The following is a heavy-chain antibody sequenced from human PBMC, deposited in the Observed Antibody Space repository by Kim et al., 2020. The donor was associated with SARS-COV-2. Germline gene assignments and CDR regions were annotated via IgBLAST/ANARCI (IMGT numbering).Heavy chain of an antibody. Sequence: ADSVKGRFTISRDDSKNTLHLQMTSLRAEDTAVYYCAKASSRGAYLTYFDYWGPGTLVTVSS. CDR3: AKASSRGAYLTYFDY. D-gene: IGHD1-26*01. J-gene: IGHJ4*02. V-gene: IGHV3-23*01.